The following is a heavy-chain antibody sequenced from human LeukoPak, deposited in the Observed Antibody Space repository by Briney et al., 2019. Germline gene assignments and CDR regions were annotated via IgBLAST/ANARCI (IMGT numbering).Heavy chain of an antibody. D-gene: IGHD4/OR15-4a*01. CDR2: IKHKDKGKTP. CDR3: AIDEPNYAPYDFDY. Sequence: GGSLRLSCAASRFPFSNAWMNWVRQAPGKGLEWVGRIKHKDKGKTPDYTATVKGRFTISRDDSNNMVYLQMNSLKIEDTAVYYCAIDEPNYAPYDFDYWGQGTLVTVSS. J-gene: IGHJ4*02. CDR1: RFPFSNAW. V-gene: IGHV3-15*01.